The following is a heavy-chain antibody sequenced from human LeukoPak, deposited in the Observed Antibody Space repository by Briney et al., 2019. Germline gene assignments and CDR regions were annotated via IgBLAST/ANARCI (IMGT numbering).Heavy chain of an antibody. J-gene: IGHJ4*02. CDR3: AKGGESSLPFDY. D-gene: IGHD3-10*01. Sequence: SETLSLTCIVSGASISGHYWSWIRQPAGKEPEWIGRVHTSGGTNYNSSLKSRLTMSVDTSKNQFSLHLASVTAADTAVYYCAKGGESSLPFDYWGQGTLVTVSS. V-gene: IGHV4-4*07. CDR1: GASISGHY. CDR2: VHTSGGT.